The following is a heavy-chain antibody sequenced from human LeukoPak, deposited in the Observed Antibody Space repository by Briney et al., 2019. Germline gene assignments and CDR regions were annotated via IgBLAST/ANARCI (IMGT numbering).Heavy chain of an antibody. D-gene: IGHD3-22*01. Sequence: PSETLSLTCTVSGGSISSGSYYWNWIRQPAGKGLEWIGRIYTSGSTNYNPSLKSRVTISVDTSKNQFSLKLSSVTAADTAVYYCATGWVITGENWGQGTLVTVSS. V-gene: IGHV4-61*02. CDR3: ATGWVITGEN. CDR2: IYTSGST. J-gene: IGHJ4*02. CDR1: GGSISSGSYY.